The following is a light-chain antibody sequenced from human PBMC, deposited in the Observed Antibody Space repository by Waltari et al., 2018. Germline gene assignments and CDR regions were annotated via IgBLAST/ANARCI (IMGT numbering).Light chain of an antibody. V-gene: IGKV3-20*01. J-gene: IGKJ1*01. CDR2: QAS. Sequence: ELVLPQSRRTLSLSPGESATLSCMARQSISKYLAWYQQKPGQAPRLLIYQASSRAAGIPDRFSGSGSGTDFSLTISRLEPEDFAVYYCQHYDTIPVTFGQGTKVEIK. CDR1: QSISKY. CDR3: QHYDTIPVT.